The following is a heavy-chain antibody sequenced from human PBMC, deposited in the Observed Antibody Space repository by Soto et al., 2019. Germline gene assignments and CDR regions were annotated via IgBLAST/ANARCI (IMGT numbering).Heavy chain of an antibody. J-gene: IGHJ6*02. V-gene: IGHV1-69*01. CDR2: IIPIFGTA. D-gene: IGHD2-2*01. CDR3: ATPHANIVVVPAAIGRHYGMDV. CDR1: GGTFSSYA. Sequence: QVQLVQSGAEVKKPGSSVKVSCKASGGTFSSYAISWVRQAPGQGLEWMGGIIPIFGTANYAQKFQGRVTITADESTRTAYMELSSLRSEDTAVYYCATPHANIVVVPAAIGRHYGMDVWGQGTTVTVSS.